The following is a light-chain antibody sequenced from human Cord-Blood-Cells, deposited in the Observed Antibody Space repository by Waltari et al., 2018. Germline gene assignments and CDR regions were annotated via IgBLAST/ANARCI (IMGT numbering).Light chain of an antibody. CDR2: GAS. V-gene: IGKV3-15*01. CDR3: QQYNNWHPLT. CDR1: QSVSSN. Sequence: EIVMPPSPATLSVSPGERATLSCTASQSVSSNLAWYQQKPGQAPRLLIYGASTRATGIPARFSGSGSGTEFTLTISSLHSEDVAVYYCQQYNNWHPLTFGGGTKVEIK. J-gene: IGKJ4*01.